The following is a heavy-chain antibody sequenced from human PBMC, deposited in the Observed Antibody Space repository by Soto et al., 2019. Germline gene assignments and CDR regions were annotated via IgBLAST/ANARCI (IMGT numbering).Heavy chain of an antibody. V-gene: IGHV4-34*01. CDR3: ARAYCSGGSCYSSPVY. CDR2: INHSGST. Sequence: SETLSLTCAVYGGSFSGYYWSWIRQPPGKGLEWIGEINHSGSTNYNPSLKSRVTISVDTSKNQFSLKLSSVTAADTAVYYCARAYCSGGSCYSSPVYWGQGTLVTVSS. D-gene: IGHD2-15*01. CDR1: GGSFSGYY. J-gene: IGHJ4*02.